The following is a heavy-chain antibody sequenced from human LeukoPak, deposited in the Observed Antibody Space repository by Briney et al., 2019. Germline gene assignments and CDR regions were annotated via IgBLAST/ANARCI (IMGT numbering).Heavy chain of an antibody. CDR2: INPSGGST. Sequence: ASVKVSCKASGYTFTSYYMHWVRQAPGQGLEWTGIINPSGGSTSYAQKFQGRVTMTRDMSTSTVYMELSSLRSEDTAVYYCARSSSGWYEMYNWFDPWGQGTLVTVSS. CDR3: ARSSSGWYEMYNWFDP. V-gene: IGHV1-46*01. CDR1: GYTFTSYY. D-gene: IGHD6-19*01. J-gene: IGHJ5*02.